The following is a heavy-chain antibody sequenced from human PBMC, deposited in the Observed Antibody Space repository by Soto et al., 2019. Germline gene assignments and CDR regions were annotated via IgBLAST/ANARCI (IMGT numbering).Heavy chain of an antibody. J-gene: IGHJ6*02. CDR1: GYTFTSYD. D-gene: IGHD6-6*01. Sequence: QVQLVQSGAEVKKPGASVKVSCKASGYTFTSYDINWVRQATGQGLEWMGWMNPNSGNTGYAQKFQGRVTMTRNTSISTAYMERSSLRSEDTAVYYCARRSIAARPAYYGMDVWGQGTTVTVSS. CDR2: MNPNSGNT. CDR3: ARRSIAARPAYYGMDV. V-gene: IGHV1-8*01.